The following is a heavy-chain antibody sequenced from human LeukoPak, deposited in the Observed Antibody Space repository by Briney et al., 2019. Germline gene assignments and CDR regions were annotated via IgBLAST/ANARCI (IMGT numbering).Heavy chain of an antibody. J-gene: IGHJ4*02. CDR3: ARAVLWFGVTPPDY. Sequence: ALVKVSCKASGYTFTSYAMHWVRQAPGQRLEWMGWINAGNGNTKYSQKFQGRVTITRDTSASTAYMELSSLRSEDTAVYYCARAVLWFGVTPPDYWGQGTLVTVSS. CDR1: GYTFTSYA. D-gene: IGHD3-10*01. CDR2: INAGNGNT. V-gene: IGHV1-3*01.